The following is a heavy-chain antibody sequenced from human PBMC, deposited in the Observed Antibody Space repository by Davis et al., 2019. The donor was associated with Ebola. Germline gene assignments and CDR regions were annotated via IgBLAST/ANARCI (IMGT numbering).Heavy chain of an antibody. D-gene: IGHD3-16*01. Sequence: PGGSLRLSCAVSGFSFSTYGMNWVRQAPGKGLEWVSAISGSGGRTYYADSVKGRFTISRDNSNNALYLQMDSLRVEDTAIYWCARDLATGGYALFYFDFWGQGTLVTVSS. CDR1: GFSFSTYG. J-gene: IGHJ4*02. CDR2: ISGSGGRT. V-gene: IGHV3-23*01. CDR3: ARDLATGGYALFYFDF.